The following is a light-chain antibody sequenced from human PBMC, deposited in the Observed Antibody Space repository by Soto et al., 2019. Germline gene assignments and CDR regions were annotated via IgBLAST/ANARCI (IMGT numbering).Light chain of an antibody. Sequence: QSVLTQPPSASGTPGQRVTISCSGSSSNIGTNFVYWYQQLPGTAPKLLIFSNAQRPSGVPDRFSGSRSGTSASLAISGLRSEDEADYYCAAWDDSLRGWVFGGGTKVTVL. V-gene: IGLV1-47*02. CDR1: SSNIGTNF. CDR2: SNA. CDR3: AAWDDSLRGWV. J-gene: IGLJ3*02.